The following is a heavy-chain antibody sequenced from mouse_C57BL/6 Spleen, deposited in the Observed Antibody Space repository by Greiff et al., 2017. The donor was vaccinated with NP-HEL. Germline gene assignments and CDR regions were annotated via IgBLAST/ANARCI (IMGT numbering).Heavy chain of an antibody. CDR1: GFNIKDDY. CDR3: TRYYGSSPWFAY. D-gene: IGHD1-1*01. CDR2: IDPENGDT. Sequence: VQLQQSGAELVRPGASVKLSCTASGFNIKDDYMHWVKQRPEQGLEWIGWIDPENGDTEYASKFQGKATITADTSSHTAYLQLSSLTSEDTAVYYCTRYYGSSPWFAYWGQGTLVTVSA. V-gene: IGHV14-4*01. J-gene: IGHJ3*01.